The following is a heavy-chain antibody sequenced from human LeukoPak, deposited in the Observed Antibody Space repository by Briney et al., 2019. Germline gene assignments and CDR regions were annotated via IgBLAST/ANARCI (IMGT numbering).Heavy chain of an antibody. CDR3: ARSGSYYGSTSG. Sequence: SETLSLTCAVYGESFSGYFWNWIRQPPGKGLEWIGEINHSGSTSNHNPSLKSRVTMSVDTSKNQFSLKLSSVTAADTAVYYCARSGSYYGSTSGWGQGTLVTVSP. J-gene: IGHJ4*02. CDR2: INHSGSTS. V-gene: IGHV4-34*01. CDR1: GESFSGYF. D-gene: IGHD3-10*01.